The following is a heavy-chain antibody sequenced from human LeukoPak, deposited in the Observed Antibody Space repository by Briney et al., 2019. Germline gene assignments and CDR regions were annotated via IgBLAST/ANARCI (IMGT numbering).Heavy chain of an antibody. CDR3: AKKKPGNGDIFDY. CDR2: MQFDGSNK. CDR1: GFPFCKYG. D-gene: IGHD2-8*01. V-gene: IGHV3-30*02. J-gene: IGHJ4*02. Sequence: PGGSLRLSCAASGFPFCKYGMHWVRRTTGKVVEWVAYMQFDGSNKPYADSVKGRFTSSRDNSKNTLFLQMNILKAEDTAVCYCAKKKPGNGDIFDYWGQGTLLTVSS.